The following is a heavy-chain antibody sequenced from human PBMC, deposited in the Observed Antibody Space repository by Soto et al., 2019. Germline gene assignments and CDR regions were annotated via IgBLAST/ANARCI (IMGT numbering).Heavy chain of an antibody. J-gene: IGHJ4*02. Sequence: SETLSLTCTVSGGSIYRSGYYWGWIRQPPGRGLEWIGNIDYNGVTYSNPFLKSRVTISRGTSKNQFSLKLTSVTAADTALYYCGKVLVGATGHTDSDSWGPGTLVTVSS. D-gene: IGHD2-15*01. CDR2: IDYNGVT. CDR3: GKVLVGATGHTDSDS. CDR1: GGSIYRSGYY. V-gene: IGHV4-39*01.